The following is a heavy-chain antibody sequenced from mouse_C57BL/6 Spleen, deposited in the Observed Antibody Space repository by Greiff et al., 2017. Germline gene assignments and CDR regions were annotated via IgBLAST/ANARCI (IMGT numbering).Heavy chain of an antibody. CDR2: ISDGGSYT. CDR3: ARDPLLLGAMDY. V-gene: IGHV5-4*01. Sequence: EVKLQESGGGLVKPGGSLKLSCAASGFTFSSYAMSWVRQTPEKRLEWVATISDGGSYTYYPDNVKGRFTISRDNAKNNLYLQMSHLKSEDTAMYYCARDPLLLGAMDYWGQGTSVTVSS. D-gene: IGHD1-1*02. CDR1: GFTFSSYA. J-gene: IGHJ4*01.